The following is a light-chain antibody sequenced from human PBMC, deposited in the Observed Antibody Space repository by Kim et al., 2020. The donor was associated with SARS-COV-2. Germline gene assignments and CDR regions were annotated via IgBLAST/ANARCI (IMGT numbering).Light chain of an antibody. CDR3: QQYDYLPPLFT. Sequence: DIQMTQSPSSLSASVGDRVTITCQASQDISNYLNWYQQKPGKAPNLLIYDASKLQRGVPSRFSGSGSGTDFTFTIASLQPEDSATYYCQQYDYLPPLFTFGPGTKVDIK. V-gene: IGKV1-33*01. CDR2: DAS. J-gene: IGKJ3*01. CDR1: QDISNY.